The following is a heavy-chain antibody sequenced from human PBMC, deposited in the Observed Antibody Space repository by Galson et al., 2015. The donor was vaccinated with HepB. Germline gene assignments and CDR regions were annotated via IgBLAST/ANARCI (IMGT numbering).Heavy chain of an antibody. CDR1: GGSISSSSYY. CDR3: ASGISHRCDP. Sequence: ETLSLTCPVSGGSISSSSYYWGWIRQPPGKGLEWIGTIYYSGNTYYNPSLKSRVTISVDTSKNQFSLKLSSVTAADTAVYYCASGISHRCDPWGQGTLVTVSS. J-gene: IGHJ5*02. D-gene: IGHD3-3*02. V-gene: IGHV4-39*01. CDR2: IYYSGNT.